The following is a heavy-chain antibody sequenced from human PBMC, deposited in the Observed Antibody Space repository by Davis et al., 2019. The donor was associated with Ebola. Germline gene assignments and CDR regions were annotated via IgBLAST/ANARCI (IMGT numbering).Heavy chain of an antibody. Sequence: ASVKVSCKTPGYSFTSNIMHWVRQAPGQGLEWMGWINPNNGATKYAQNFQGRLTLTRDGTTTTGYMDLSGLTSADTAVYFCARSFYDWIAVAYWGQGTLVTVSS. D-gene: IGHD2/OR15-2a*01. CDR3: ARSFYDWIAVAY. CDR2: INPNNGAT. CDR1: GYSFTSNI. V-gene: IGHV1-2*02. J-gene: IGHJ4*02.